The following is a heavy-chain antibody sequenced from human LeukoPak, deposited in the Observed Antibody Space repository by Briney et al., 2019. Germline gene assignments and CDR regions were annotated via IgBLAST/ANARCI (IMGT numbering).Heavy chain of an antibody. V-gene: IGHV1-46*01. D-gene: IGHD2-8*02. CDR3: AREESGGYFDY. CDR2: INPTGSST. CDR1: GYTFIKYG. J-gene: IGHJ4*02. Sequence: ASVKVSCKASGYTFIKYGISWVRQAPGQGLEWMGLINPTGSSTNYAQKFRGRVTMTRDTSTTTVYMELSSLRSEDTAVYYCAREESGGYFDYWGQGTLVTVSS.